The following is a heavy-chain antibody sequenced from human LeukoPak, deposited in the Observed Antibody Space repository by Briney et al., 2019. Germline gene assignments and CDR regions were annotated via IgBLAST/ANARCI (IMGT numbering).Heavy chain of an antibody. Sequence: ASVKVSCKTSGYIFTSYNISWVRQAPGQGLEWMGWISVYNGNTNYAQKLQGRVTLTTDTSTSTAYMELRSLRSDDTAVYYCARGHSSSWAETYYFDYWGQGTLVTVSS. CDR2: ISVYNGNT. J-gene: IGHJ4*02. V-gene: IGHV1-18*01. CDR3: ARGHSSSWAETYYFDY. CDR1: GYIFTSYN. D-gene: IGHD6-13*01.